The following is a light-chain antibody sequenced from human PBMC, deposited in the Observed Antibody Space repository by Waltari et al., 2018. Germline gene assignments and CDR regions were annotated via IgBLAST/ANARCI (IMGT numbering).Light chain of an antibody. J-gene: IGKJ1*01. CDR2: AAS. CDR1: QSVSRA. CDR3: QHYVNLPVT. Sequence: EIVLTQSPGTLSLSPGERATLSCRASQSVSRALAWYQQKPGQAPRLLIYAASTRATGVPDRFSGSGSGTDFSLTISRLDPEDFAVYYCQHYVNLPVTFGQGTEVEI. V-gene: IGKV3-20*01.